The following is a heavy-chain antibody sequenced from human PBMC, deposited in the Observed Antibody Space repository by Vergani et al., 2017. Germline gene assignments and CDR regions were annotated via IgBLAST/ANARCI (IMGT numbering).Heavy chain of an antibody. V-gene: IGHV5-10-1*03. J-gene: IGHJ6*02. Sequence: EVQLVQSGAEVKKPGESLRISCKGSGYSFTSYWISWVRQMPGKGLEWMGRIDPSDSYTNYNPSFQGHVTISADKSISTAYLQWSSLKASDTAMYYCARLVVVVAATHYYGMDVWGQGTTVTVSS. CDR2: IDPSDSYT. CDR1: GYSFTSYW. CDR3: ARLVVVVAATHYYGMDV. D-gene: IGHD2-15*01.